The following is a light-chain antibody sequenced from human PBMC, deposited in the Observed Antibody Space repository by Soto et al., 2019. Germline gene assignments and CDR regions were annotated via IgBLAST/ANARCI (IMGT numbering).Light chain of an antibody. CDR1: QSISSW. V-gene: IGKV1-5*03. J-gene: IGKJ5*01. Sequence: DIQMTQSPSPLSASVVDTDTITFRASQSISSWLDWYQQKPGKAPTLLIYKASSLESGVPSRFSGSGSGTEFTLTISSLQPDDFATYYCQQYNSMITFGQGTRLEIK. CDR2: KAS. CDR3: QQYNSMIT.